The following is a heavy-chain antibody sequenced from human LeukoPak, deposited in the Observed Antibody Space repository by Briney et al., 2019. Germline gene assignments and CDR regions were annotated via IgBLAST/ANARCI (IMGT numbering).Heavy chain of an antibody. Sequence: PGGSLRLSCAASGFTFSSYAMSWVRQAPGKGLEWVSAISGSGGSTYYADSVKGRFTISRDNSKNTLYLQMNSLRAEDTAVYYCAKDPAYDSSGYPPVDYWGQGTLVTVSS. V-gene: IGHV3-23*01. CDR3: AKDPAYDSSGYPPVDY. J-gene: IGHJ4*02. D-gene: IGHD3-22*01. CDR2: ISGSGGST. CDR1: GFTFSSYA.